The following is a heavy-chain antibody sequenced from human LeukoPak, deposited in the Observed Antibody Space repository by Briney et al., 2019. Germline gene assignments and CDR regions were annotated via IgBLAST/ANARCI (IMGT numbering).Heavy chain of an antibody. D-gene: IGHD6-13*01. CDR1: GYRFTNFW. V-gene: IGHV5-51*01. CDR2: IYPGDSET. Sequence: GEALKISCKGSGYRFTNFWIGWVRQLPGKGLEGMGIIYPGDSETRYSPSFQGQVTISADKSINTAYLQWSSLKAADTAMYYCARHGLQAQQMILDAFDIWGQGSLVTVSS. CDR3: ARHGLQAQQMILDAFDI. J-gene: IGHJ3*02.